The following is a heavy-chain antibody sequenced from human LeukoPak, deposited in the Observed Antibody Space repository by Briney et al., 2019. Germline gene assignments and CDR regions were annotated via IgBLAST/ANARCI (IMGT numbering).Heavy chain of an antibody. CDR3: ARGVVVTAIDY. Sequence: GRSLRLSCAASGFTFSSYTMHWVRQAPGKGLEYVSVISSNGGTTYYANSVKGRFTISRDNSKNTLYLQMGSLRAEDMAVYYCARGVVVTAIDYWGQGALVTVSS. CDR1: GFTFSSYT. D-gene: IGHD2-21*02. V-gene: IGHV3-64*01. CDR2: ISSNGGTT. J-gene: IGHJ4*02.